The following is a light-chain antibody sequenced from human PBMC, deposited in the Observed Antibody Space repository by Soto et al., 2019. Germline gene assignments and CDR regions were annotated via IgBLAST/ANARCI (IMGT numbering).Light chain of an antibody. J-gene: IGLJ1*01. Sequence: QSALTRPHSASGSPGQSVTISCTGTSSDVGGYNYVSWYQQHPGKAPKRMIYEVTKRPSGVPDRFSGSKSGNKASLTVSGLQAEDEADYYCSSYTSSSTYVFGTGTKVTVL. CDR1: SSDVGGYNY. CDR3: SSYTSSSTYV. CDR2: EVT. V-gene: IGLV2-8*01.